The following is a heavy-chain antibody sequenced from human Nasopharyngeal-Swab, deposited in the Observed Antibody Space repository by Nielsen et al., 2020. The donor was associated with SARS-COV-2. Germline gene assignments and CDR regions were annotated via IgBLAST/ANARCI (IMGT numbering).Heavy chain of an antibody. D-gene: IGHD5-12*01. CDR2: ISYDRSNK. CDR3: AKASRGGGYDYVSY. CDR1: GFTFSSYG. J-gene: IGHJ4*02. V-gene: IGHV3-30*18. Sequence: GGSLRLSCAASGFTFSSYGMHWVRQAPGKGLEWVAVISYDRSNKYYADSVKGRFTISRDNSKNTLYLQMNSLRAEDTAVYYCAKASRGGGYDYVSYWGQGTLVTVSS.